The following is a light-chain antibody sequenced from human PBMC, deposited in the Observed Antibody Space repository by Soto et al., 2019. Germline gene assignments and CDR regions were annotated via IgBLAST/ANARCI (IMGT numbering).Light chain of an antibody. CDR2: GAS. Sequence: EIVLTQAPGTLSLSPGERATLSCRASQSVSSTSLAWYQQKPGQAPRVLIYGASSRATGIPDRFSGSGSGTDFTLTINRLEPEDFAVYYCQQYGSSPPITFGQGTRLEI. J-gene: IGKJ5*01. V-gene: IGKV3-20*01. CDR1: QSVSSTS. CDR3: QQYGSSPPIT.